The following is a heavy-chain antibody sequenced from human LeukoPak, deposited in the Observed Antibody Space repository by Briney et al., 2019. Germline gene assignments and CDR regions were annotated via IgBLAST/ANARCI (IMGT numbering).Heavy chain of an antibody. J-gene: IGHJ4*02. V-gene: IGHV6-1*01. CDR1: GDSVSSNSAA. Sequence: LSQTLSLTCASSGDSVSSNSAAWNWIRQSPSRGLEWLGRTYYRSKWYNDYAVSVKSRITINPDTSKNQFSLQLNSVTPEDTAVYYCARDYNYDYVWGSYRFDYWGQGTLVTVSP. D-gene: IGHD3-16*02. CDR2: TYYRSKWYN. CDR3: ARDYNYDYVWGSYRFDY.